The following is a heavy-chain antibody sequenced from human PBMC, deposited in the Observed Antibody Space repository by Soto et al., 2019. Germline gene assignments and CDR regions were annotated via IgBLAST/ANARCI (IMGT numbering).Heavy chain of an antibody. D-gene: IGHD6-6*01. CDR2: ISNSSSTI. CDR1: GFTFSSYS. J-gene: IGHJ6*02. V-gene: IGHV3-48*02. CDR3: ARPEYSSSSYGMDV. Sequence: PGGSLRLSCAASGFTFSSYSMNWVRQAPGKGLEWVSYISNSSSTIYYADSVKGRFTISRDNAKNSLYLQMNSLRDEDTAVYYCARPEYSSSSYGMDVWGQGTTVTVSS.